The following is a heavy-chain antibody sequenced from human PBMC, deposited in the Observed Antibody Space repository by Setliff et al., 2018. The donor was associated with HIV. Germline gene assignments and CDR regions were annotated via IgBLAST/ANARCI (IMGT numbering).Heavy chain of an antibody. Sequence: GGSLRLSCAASGFTFSRYWMSWVRQAPGKGLEWVANIKQDGSEKYYVDSVKGRFTISRDNAKNSLYLQMNSLRAEDTAVYYCARDHVYGSQYYYYYYGMDVWGQGTTVTVSS. V-gene: IGHV3-7*01. J-gene: IGHJ6*02. CDR2: IKQDGSEK. CDR1: GFTFSRYW. D-gene: IGHD3-10*01. CDR3: ARDHVYGSQYYYYYYGMDV.